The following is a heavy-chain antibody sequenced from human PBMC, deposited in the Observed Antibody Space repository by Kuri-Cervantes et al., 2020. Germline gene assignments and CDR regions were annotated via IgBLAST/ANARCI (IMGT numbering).Heavy chain of an antibody. Sequence: ESLKILCTVPGVSINSISYYRGWIRQTPGKGLGWIGSIYYSGITYYNPYLKSRVTISVNTSKNQFSLKLGSVTAADTAVYYCARHLRYYYDSSGPGGNDAFDIWGQGTMVTVSS. J-gene: IGHJ3*02. CDR1: GVSINSISYY. CDR2: IYYSGIT. D-gene: IGHD3-22*01. CDR3: ARHLRYYYDSSGPGGNDAFDI. V-gene: IGHV4-39*01.